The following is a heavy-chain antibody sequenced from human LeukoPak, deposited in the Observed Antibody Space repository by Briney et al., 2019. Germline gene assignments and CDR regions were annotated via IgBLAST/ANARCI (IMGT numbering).Heavy chain of an antibody. Sequence: GSLRLSCAASGFTFSSHGMHWVRQAPGKGLEWVAYISSDGGNKQYADSVKGRFTISRDNSKNTLDLQMNSLRAEDTAVYYCARDLGYSYGFDYWGQGTLVTVSS. CDR2: ISSDGGNK. CDR3: ARDLGYSYGFDY. D-gene: IGHD5-18*01. CDR1: GFTFSSHG. V-gene: IGHV3-30*02. J-gene: IGHJ4*02.